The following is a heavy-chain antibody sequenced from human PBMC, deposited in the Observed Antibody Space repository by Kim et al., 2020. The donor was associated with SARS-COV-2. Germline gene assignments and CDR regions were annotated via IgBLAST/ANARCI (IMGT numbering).Heavy chain of an antibody. Sequence: GGSLRLSCAASGFTFSSYGMHWVRQAPGKGLEWVAVISYDGSNKYYADSVKGRFTISRDNSKNTLYLQMNSLRAEDTAVYYCAKVRGYSYGWDTFDYWGQGTLVTVSS. J-gene: IGHJ4*02. V-gene: IGHV3-30*18. CDR3: AKVRGYSYGWDTFDY. CDR2: ISYDGSNK. CDR1: GFTFSSYG. D-gene: IGHD5-18*01.